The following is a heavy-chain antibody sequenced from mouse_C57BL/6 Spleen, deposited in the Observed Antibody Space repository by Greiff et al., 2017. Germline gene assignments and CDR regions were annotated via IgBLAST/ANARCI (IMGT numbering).Heavy chain of an antibody. CDR3: ARSPDYYGSSYWYFDV. CDR2: IYPGSGST. Sequence: QVQLQQPGAELVKPGASVKMSCKASGYTFTSYWITWVKQRPGQGLEWIGDIYPGSGSTKYNEKFKSKATLTVDTSSSTAYMQLSSLTSEDSAVYYCARSPDYYGSSYWYFDVWGTGTTVTVSS. D-gene: IGHD1-1*01. J-gene: IGHJ1*03. CDR1: GYTFTSYW. V-gene: IGHV1-55*01.